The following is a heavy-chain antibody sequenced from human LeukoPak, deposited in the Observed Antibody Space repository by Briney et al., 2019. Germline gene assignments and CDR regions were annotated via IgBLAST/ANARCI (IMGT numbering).Heavy chain of an antibody. CDR1: GVSISSYY. CDR3: VRAGIGYSFDS. J-gene: IGHJ4*02. V-gene: IGHV4-59*01. Sequence: PSETLSLTCTVSGVSISSYYWSWIRQPPGKGLEWIGYIYHGGSTDYNPSLKSRVTISVDTSKNQLSLRLSSVTAADTAVYYCVRAGIGYSFDSWGRGTLVTVSS. CDR2: IYHGGST. D-gene: IGHD5-18*01.